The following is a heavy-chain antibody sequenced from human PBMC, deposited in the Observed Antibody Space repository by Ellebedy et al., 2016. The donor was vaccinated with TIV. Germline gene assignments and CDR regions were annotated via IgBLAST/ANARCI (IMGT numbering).Heavy chain of an antibody. V-gene: IGHV4-34*01. J-gene: IGHJ4*02. CDR3: AAYYGGRFDY. CDR2: INHGGST. CDR1: GWSFSGYY. D-gene: IGHD4-23*01. Sequence: MPSETLSLTCAVYGWSFSGYYWSWIRQPLGKGLEWIGEINHGGSTNYNPSLKSRVIMSEDTSKNQFSLRLTSVTAADTAVYYCAAYYGGRFDYWGQGTLVTVSS.